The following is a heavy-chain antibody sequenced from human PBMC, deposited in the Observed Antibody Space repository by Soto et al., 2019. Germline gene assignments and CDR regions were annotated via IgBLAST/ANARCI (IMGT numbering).Heavy chain of an antibody. V-gene: IGHV4-39*01. CDR2: IYYSGST. CDR3: ARQVSGSGWSDYYYYGMDV. D-gene: IGHD6-19*01. J-gene: IGHJ6*02. Sequence: QLQLQESGPGLVKPSETLSLTCTVSGGSISSSSYYWGWIRQPPGKGLEWIGSIYYSGSTYYNPSLKSRVTISVDTSKNQFSLKLSSVTAADTAVYYCARQVSGSGWSDYYYYGMDVWGQGTTVTVSS. CDR1: GGSISSSSYY.